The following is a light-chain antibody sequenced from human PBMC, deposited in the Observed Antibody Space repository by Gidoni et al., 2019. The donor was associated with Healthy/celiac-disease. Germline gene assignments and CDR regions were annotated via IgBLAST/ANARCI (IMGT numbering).Light chain of an antibody. Sequence: QSALTQPASVSGSPGQSITISCTGTTSDVGCYNYVSLYQHRPVNAPKLMIYDVSNRPSGVSNRFSGSKSGNTASLTISGLQAEDEADYYCSSYTSSSTLPYVFGTGTKVTVL. CDR2: DVS. J-gene: IGLJ1*01. CDR1: TSDVGCYNY. CDR3: SSYTSSSTLPYV. V-gene: IGLV2-14*03.